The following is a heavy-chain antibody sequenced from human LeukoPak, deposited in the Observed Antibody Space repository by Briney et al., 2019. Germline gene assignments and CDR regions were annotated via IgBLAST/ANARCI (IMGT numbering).Heavy chain of an antibody. CDR2: ISSSSSAI. Sequence: ETLSLTCTVSNGSIRSHFWTWVRQPPGKGLEWVSYISSSSSAIYYADSVKGRFTISRDNAENSLYLQMNSLRAEDTAVYYCARVIGSYGDSAYWGQGTLVTVSS. CDR1: NGSIRSHF. CDR3: ARVIGSYGDSAY. V-gene: IGHV3-48*04. J-gene: IGHJ4*02. D-gene: IGHD1-26*01.